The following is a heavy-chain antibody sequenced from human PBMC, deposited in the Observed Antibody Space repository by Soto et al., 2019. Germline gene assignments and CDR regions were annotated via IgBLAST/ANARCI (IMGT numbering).Heavy chain of an antibody. D-gene: IGHD4-17*01. CDR1: GYTFTSYD. Sequence: QVQLVQSGAEVKNPGASVKVSCKASGYTFTSYDINWVRQATGQGLEWMVWMNPNSGNTGYAQKFQGRVTMTRNTCISTAYMALSSLRSEDTAVYYCAQRDYCDYFYYYYYYGMDVWGQETTVTVS. V-gene: IGHV1-8*01. CDR3: AQRDYCDYFYYYYYYGMDV. CDR2: MNPNSGNT. J-gene: IGHJ6*02.